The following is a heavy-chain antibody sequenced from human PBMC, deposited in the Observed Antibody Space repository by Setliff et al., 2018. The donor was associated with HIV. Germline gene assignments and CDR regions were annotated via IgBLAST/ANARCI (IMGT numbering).Heavy chain of an antibody. CDR1: GLSLSTSGVG. CDR3: AYSGRQLRGPYFDF. Sequence: NPTQTLTLTCTFSGLSLSTSGVGVGWIRQSPGKALEWLAFIYWNNNEHYSTSLKNRLTVTKDTSKNRVVFTMTNMDPVDTATYYCAYSGRQLRGPYFDFWGQGTPVTVSS. D-gene: IGHD3-10*01. V-gene: IGHV2-5*01. J-gene: IGHJ4*02. CDR2: IYWNNNE.